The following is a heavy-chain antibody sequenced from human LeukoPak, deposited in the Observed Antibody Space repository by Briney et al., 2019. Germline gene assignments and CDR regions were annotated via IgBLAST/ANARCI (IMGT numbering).Heavy chain of an antibody. J-gene: IGHJ4*02. CDR1: GGSFSGYY. CDR3: ARGRIQLWSRLRLDFDY. Sequence: SETLSLTCAVYGGSFSGYYWSWIRQPPGKGLEWIGEINHSGSTNYNPSLKSRVTISVDTSKNQFSLKLSSVTAADTAVYYCARGRIQLWSRLRLDFDYWGQGTLVTVSS. V-gene: IGHV4-34*01. CDR2: INHSGST. D-gene: IGHD5-18*01.